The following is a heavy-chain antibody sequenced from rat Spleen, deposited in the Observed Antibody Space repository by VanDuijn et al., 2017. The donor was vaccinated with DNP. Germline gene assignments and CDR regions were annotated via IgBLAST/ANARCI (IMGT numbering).Heavy chain of an antibody. CDR3: ARRGYDGSAWFAY. V-gene: IGHV5-31*01. D-gene: IGHD1-12*02. J-gene: IGHJ3*01. CDR2: TISSGGST. Sequence: EVQLVESGGDLVQPGRSLKLSCVASGFTFNNYWMTWIRQVPGKGLEWVASTISSGGSTYYPDSVKGRFTISRDNAKNTLYLQMNSLRSEDTATYYCARRGYDGSAWFAYWGQGTLVTVSS. CDR1: GFTFNNYW.